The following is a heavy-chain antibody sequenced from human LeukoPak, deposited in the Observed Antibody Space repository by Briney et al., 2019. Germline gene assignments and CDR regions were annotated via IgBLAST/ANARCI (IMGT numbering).Heavy chain of an antibody. Sequence: ASVKVSCKASGYTFTSYYMHWVRQAPGQGLEWMGIINPSGGSTSYAQKFQGRVTMTRDTSTSTVYMELSSLRSEDTAVYYCARGQYYYGSGSHDYGMDVWGQGTTVTVSS. CDR3: ARGQYYYGSGSHDYGMDV. D-gene: IGHD3-10*01. CDR1: GYTFTSYY. CDR2: INPSGGST. J-gene: IGHJ6*02. V-gene: IGHV1-46*01.